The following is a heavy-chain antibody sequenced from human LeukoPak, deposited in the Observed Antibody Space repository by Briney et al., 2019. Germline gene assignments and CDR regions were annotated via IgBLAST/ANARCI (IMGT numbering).Heavy chain of an antibody. V-gene: IGHV4-34*01. J-gene: IGHJ3*02. Sequence: SVTLSLTCAVYGGSFSGYYWSWIRQPPGKGLEWIGEINHSGSTNYNPSLKSRVTISVDTSKNQFSLKLSSVTAADTAVYYCASPGGYCSSTSCRRAFDIWGQGTMVTVSS. CDR2: INHSGST. CDR3: ASPGGYCSSTSCRRAFDI. D-gene: IGHD2-2*01. CDR1: GGSFSGYY.